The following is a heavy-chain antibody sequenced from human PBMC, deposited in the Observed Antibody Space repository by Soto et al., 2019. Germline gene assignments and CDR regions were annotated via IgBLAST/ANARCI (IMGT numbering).Heavy chain of an antibody. V-gene: IGHV4-31*03. CDR3: ARVFGFGGMEV. CDR1: GGSISSGGYY. CDR2: IYYSGGT. D-gene: IGHD3-10*01. Sequence: SETLSLTCTVSGGSISSGGYYWIWIRQHPGKGLEWIGYIYYSGGTYYNPSLKSRVTISVDTSKNQFSLKLSSVTAADTAVYYCARVFGFGGMEVWGQGTTVTVSS. J-gene: IGHJ6*02.